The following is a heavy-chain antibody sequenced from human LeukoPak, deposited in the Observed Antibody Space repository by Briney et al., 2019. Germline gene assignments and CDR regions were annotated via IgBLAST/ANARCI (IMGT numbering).Heavy chain of an antibody. CDR2: INHSGST. CDR1: GGSFSGYY. J-gene: IGHJ4*02. Sequence: SETLSLTCAVYGGSFSGYYWSWIRQPPGKGLEWIGEINHSGSTNYNPSLKSRVTISVDTSKNQFSLKLSSVTAADTAVCYCARDLGSAAGPATDYWGQGTLVTVSS. V-gene: IGHV4-34*01. CDR3: ARDLGSAAGPATDY. D-gene: IGHD6-13*01.